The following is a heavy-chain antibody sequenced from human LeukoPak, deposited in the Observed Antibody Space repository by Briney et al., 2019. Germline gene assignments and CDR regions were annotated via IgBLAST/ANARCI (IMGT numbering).Heavy chain of an antibody. CDR2: ISSSGSTI. CDR1: GFTFSSYE. D-gene: IGHD2-21*01. Sequence: PGGSLRLSCAASGFTFSSYEMNWVRQAPGKGLEWVSYISSSGSTIYYADSVKGRFTISRDNAKNTLFLQMNSLRAEDTAVYYCAGNSPGFDSWGQGTLVTVSS. J-gene: IGHJ4*02. CDR3: AGNSPGFDS. V-gene: IGHV3-48*03.